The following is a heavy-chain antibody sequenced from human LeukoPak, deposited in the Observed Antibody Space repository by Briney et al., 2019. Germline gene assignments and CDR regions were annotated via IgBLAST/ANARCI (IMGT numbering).Heavy chain of an antibody. CDR2: IYYSGST. Sequence: PSQTLSLTCAVSGGSISSGGYSWSWIRQPPGKGLEWIGYIYYSGSTYYNPSLKSRVTISVDTSKNQFSLKLSSVTAADTAVYYCARDTLLGGMDVWGKGTTVTVSS. CDR3: ARDTLLGGMDV. J-gene: IGHJ6*03. D-gene: IGHD3-10*01. V-gene: IGHV4-30-4*07. CDR1: GGSISSGGYS.